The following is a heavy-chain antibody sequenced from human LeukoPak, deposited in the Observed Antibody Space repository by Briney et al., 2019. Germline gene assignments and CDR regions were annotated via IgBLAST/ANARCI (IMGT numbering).Heavy chain of an antibody. V-gene: IGHV3-9*03. Sequence: GRSLRLSCAASGFTFDDYAMHWVRQAPGKGLEWVSGISWNSGSIGYADSVKGRFTIPRDNAKNSLYLQMNSLRAEDMALYYCAKDYSSGWYGGGLDYWGQGTLVTVSS. CDR2: ISWNSGSI. CDR1: GFTFDDYA. J-gene: IGHJ4*02. CDR3: AKDYSSGWYGGGLDY. D-gene: IGHD6-19*01.